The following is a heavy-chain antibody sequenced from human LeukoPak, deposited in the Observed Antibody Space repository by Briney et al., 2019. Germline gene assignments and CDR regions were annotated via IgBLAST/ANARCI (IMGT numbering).Heavy chain of an antibody. D-gene: IGHD2-2*02. V-gene: IGHV3-48*02. CDR2: ISSSSSTI. CDR3: ARDKDIVVVPAAISIPDGMDA. J-gene: IGHJ6*02. CDR1: GFTFSSYS. Sequence: GGSLRLSCAASGFTFSSYSMNWVRQAPGKGLEWVSYISSSSSTIYYADSVKGRFTISRDNAKNSLYLQMNSLRDEDTAVYYCARDKDIVVVPAAISIPDGMDAWGQGTTVTVSS.